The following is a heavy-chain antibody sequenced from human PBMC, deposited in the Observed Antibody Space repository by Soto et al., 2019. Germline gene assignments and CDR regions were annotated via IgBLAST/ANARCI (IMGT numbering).Heavy chain of an antibody. V-gene: IGHV1-3*01. Sequence: ASVKVSCKASGYTFTSYAMHWVRQAPGQRLEWMGWINAGNGNTKYSQKFQGRVTITRDTSASTAYMELSSLRSEDTAVYYCARDDILTGYSYYYYGMDVWGQGTTVTVSS. J-gene: IGHJ6*02. D-gene: IGHD3-9*01. CDR3: ARDDILTGYSYYYYGMDV. CDR1: GYTFTSYA. CDR2: INAGNGNT.